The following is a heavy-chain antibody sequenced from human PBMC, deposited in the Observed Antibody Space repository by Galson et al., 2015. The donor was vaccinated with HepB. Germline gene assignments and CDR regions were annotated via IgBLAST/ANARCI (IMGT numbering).Heavy chain of an antibody. Sequence: SVKVSCKASGYTFTSYALHWVRQAPGQRLEWMGWINPGNGNTKYSRRFQGRVTVTRDRSASTGYMELSSLRSEDTAVYYCARVGGYSGYDRFDLWGQGTLVTVSS. V-gene: IGHV1-3*01. CDR1: GYTFTSYA. J-gene: IGHJ4*02. CDR2: INPGNGNT. D-gene: IGHD5-12*01. CDR3: ARVGGYSGYDRFDL.